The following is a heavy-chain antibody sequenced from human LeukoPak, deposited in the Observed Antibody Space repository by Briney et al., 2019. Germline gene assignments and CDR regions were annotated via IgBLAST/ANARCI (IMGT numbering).Heavy chain of an antibody. V-gene: IGHV1-2*02. J-gene: IGHJ6*02. CDR2: INPNSGGT. CDR3: ARAEYQLLYQYYYYGMDG. D-gene: IGHD2-2*02. CDR1: GYTFTGYY. Sequence: GASVKVSCKASGYTFTGYYMHWVRQAPGQGLEWMGWINPNSGGTNYAQKFQGRVTMTRDTSISTAYMELSRLRSDDTAVYYCARAEYQLLYQYYYYGMDGWGQGTTVTVSS.